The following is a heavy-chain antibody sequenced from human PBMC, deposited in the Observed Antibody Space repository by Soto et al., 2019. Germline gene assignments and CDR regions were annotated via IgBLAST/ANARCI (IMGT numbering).Heavy chain of an antibody. J-gene: IGHJ4*02. Sequence: EVQLVESGGGLVKPGGSLRLSCAASGFTFSSYGMNWVRQAPGEGLEWVSSISSSSNYIYYADSLKGRFTISRDNSKNSLYLQMNSLRAEDTAVYYCARDAEVDGYLAWGQGTLCTVSS. CDR1: GFTFSSYG. CDR2: ISSSSNYI. V-gene: IGHV3-21*01. CDR3: ARDAEVDGYLA. D-gene: IGHD5-12*01.